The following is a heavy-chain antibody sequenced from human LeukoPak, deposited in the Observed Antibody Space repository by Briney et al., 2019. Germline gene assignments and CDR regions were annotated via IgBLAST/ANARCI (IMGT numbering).Heavy chain of an antibody. CDR1: GYSFTSYY. CDR3: AREAVRGFDY. J-gene: IGHJ4*02. CDR2: INPSGGST. D-gene: IGHD4-17*01. V-gene: IGHV1-46*01. Sequence: ASVKVSCKASGYSFTSYYMQWMRQAPGQWLEWMGIINPSGGSTSYAQKFQGRVTITADESTSTAYMELSSLRSEDTAVYYCAREAVRGFDYWGQGTLVTVSS.